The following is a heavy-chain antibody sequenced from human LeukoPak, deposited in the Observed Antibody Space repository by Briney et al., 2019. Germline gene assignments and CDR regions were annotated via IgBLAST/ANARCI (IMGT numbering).Heavy chain of an antibody. V-gene: IGHV1-18*01. D-gene: IGHD1-26*01. CDR1: GYTFTNYG. J-gene: IGHJ3*02. CDR2: ISTYNGHT. CDR3: ARGGRWELPRPYAFDI. Sequence: ASVKVSCKASGYTFTNYGISWVRQAPGQGLEWMGWISTYNGHTNYAQKLQGRVTMTTDTSTSTAYMELRNLRSDDTAVYYCARGGRWELPRPYAFDIWGQGTMVTVSS.